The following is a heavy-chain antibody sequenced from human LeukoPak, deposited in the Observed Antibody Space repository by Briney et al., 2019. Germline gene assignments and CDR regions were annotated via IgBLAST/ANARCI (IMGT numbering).Heavy chain of an antibody. D-gene: IGHD6-6*01. CDR3: ARVQLVDYYYYSYMDV. CDR2: ISSSGSTI. Sequence: PGGSLGLSCAASGFTFSSYAMSWVRQAPGKGLEWVSYISSSGSTIYYADSVKGRFTISRDNAKNSLYLQMNSLRAEDTALYYCARVQLVDYYYYSYMDVWGKGTTVTVSS. J-gene: IGHJ6*03. CDR1: GFTFSSYA. V-gene: IGHV3-48*04.